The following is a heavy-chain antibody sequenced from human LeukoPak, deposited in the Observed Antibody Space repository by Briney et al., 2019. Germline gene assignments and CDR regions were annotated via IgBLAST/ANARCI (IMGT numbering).Heavy chain of an antibody. J-gene: IGHJ4*02. CDR2: ISGSGGST. CDR1: GFTFSSYA. Sequence: GGSLRLSCAASGFTFSSYAMSWVRQAPGKGLEWVSAISGSGGSTNYADSVKGRFTISRDNSKNTLYLQMNSLRAEDTAVYYCAKVQWELLSTLDYWGQGTLVTVPS. V-gene: IGHV3-23*01. CDR3: AKVQWELLSTLDY. D-gene: IGHD1-26*01.